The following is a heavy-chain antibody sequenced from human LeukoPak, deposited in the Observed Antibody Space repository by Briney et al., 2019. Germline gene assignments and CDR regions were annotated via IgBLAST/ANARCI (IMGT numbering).Heavy chain of an antibody. CDR1: GGSISSSSYY. D-gene: IGHD6-13*01. CDR2: IYYSGST. J-gene: IGHJ4*02. V-gene: IGHV4-39*07. CDR3: ARVSVSNLIAAAGTSIDY. Sequence: SETLSLTCTVSGGSISSSSYYWGWIRQPPGKGLEWIGSIYYSGSTYYNPSLKSRVTISVDTSKNQFSLKLSSVTAADTAVYYCARVSVSNLIAAAGTSIDYWGQGTLVTVSS.